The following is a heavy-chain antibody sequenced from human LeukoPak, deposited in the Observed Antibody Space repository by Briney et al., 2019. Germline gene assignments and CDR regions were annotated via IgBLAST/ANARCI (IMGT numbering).Heavy chain of an antibody. CDR1: GFTFSSYS. V-gene: IGHV3-21*01. CDR3: ASVCSSTSCYPDP. CDR2: ISSSSSYI. Sequence: KSGGSLRLSCAASGFTFSSYSMNWVRQAPGKGLEWVSSISSSSSYIYYADSVKGRFTISRDNAKNSLYLQMISLRAEDTAVYYCASVCSSTSCYPDPWGQGTLVTVSS. D-gene: IGHD2-2*01. J-gene: IGHJ5*02.